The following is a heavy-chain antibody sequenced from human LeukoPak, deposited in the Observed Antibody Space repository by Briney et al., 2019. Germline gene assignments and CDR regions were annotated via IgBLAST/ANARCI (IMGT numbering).Heavy chain of an antibody. CDR2: IIPIFGTA. J-gene: IGHJ4*02. CDR3: ASQTQEPNYYGSGSPFDY. Sequence: GASVKVSCKASGYTFTGYAMNWVRQAPGQGLEWMGGIIPIFGTANYAQKFQGRVTITADESTSTAYMELSSLRSEDTAVYYCASQTQEPNYYGSGSPFDYWGQGTLVTVSS. CDR1: GYTFTGYA. V-gene: IGHV1-69*13. D-gene: IGHD3-10*01.